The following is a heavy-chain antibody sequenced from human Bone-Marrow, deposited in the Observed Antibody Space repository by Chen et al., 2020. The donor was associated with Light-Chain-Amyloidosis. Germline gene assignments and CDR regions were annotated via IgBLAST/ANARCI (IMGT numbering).Heavy chain of an antibody. CDR1: GVTLSGYG. V-gene: IGHV3-74*03. J-gene: IGHJ4*02. D-gene: IGHD3-16*01. Sequence: EVSLVESGGGLVQPGGSLSLSCAASGVTLSGYGMHWVRQTPGKGQVWVSLMNSDGKSTKAADSVKGRFTISRNNTKNTLYLQMNSLRGEDTAVYYCARGWCGGSCDYWGQGTLVTVSS. CDR3: ARGWCGGSCDY. CDR2: MNSDGKST.